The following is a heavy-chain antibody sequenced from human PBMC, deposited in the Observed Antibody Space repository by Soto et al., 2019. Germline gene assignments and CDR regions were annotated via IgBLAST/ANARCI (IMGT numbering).Heavy chain of an antibody. CDR2: IGSGGDT. V-gene: IGHV3-13*01. Sequence: EVQLVESGGGLVQPGGSLRLSCAASGFTLSSYDIHWVRQATGEGLAWVSGIGSGGDTHYADSVKGRFIISREDGKNSLYLQMSNLRVGDTAVYYCTRKTPPTGMEVWGQGATVTVPS. CDR3: TRKTPPTGMEV. J-gene: IGHJ6*02. CDR1: GFTLSSYD. D-gene: IGHD3-9*01.